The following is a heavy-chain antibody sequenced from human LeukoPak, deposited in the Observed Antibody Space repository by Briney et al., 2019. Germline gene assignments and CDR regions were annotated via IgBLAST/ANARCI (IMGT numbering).Heavy chain of an antibody. CDR3: ATGGITGTTYYDY. D-gene: IGHD1-7*01. CDR2: FDPDDRKT. Sequence: GASVKVSCKVSGYRVSESSMHWVRQAPGKGLEWMGGFDPDDRKTIYAQKFQGRVTMTEDTSTDTAYMELSSLRSEDTAVYYCATGGITGTTYYDYWGQGTLVTVSS. CDR1: GYRVSESS. J-gene: IGHJ4*02. V-gene: IGHV1-24*01.